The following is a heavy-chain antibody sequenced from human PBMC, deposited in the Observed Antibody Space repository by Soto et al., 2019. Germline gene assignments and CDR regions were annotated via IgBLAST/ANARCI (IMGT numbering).Heavy chain of an antibody. V-gene: IGHV4-31*03. Sequence: SETLSLTCTVSGGSISSGGYYWSWIRQHPGKGLEWIGYIYYSGSTYYNPSLKSRVTISVDTSKNQFSLKLSSVTAADTAVYYCARDSVPGKLAPPDIAVAVRGAFDIWGQGTMVTVSS. J-gene: IGHJ3*02. CDR1: GGSISSGGYY. CDR2: IYYSGST. CDR3: ARDSVPGKLAPPDIAVAVRGAFDI. D-gene: IGHD6-19*01.